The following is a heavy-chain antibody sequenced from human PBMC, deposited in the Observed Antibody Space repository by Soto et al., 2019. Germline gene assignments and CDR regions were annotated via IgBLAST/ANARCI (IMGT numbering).Heavy chain of an antibody. CDR3: TTGSEVPAAILFDYYYGMDV. D-gene: IGHD2-2*02. J-gene: IGHJ6*02. V-gene: IGHV3-15*01. CDR2: IKSKTDGGTT. CDR1: GFTFSNAW. Sequence: GGSLRLSCAASGFTFSNAWMIWVRQAPGKGLEWVGRIKSKTDGGTTDYAAPVKGRFTISRDDSKNTLYLQMNSLKTEDTAVYYCTTGSEVPAAILFDYYYGMDVWGQGTTVTVSS.